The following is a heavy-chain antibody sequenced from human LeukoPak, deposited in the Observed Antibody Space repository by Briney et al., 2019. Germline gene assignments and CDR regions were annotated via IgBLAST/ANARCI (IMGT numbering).Heavy chain of an antibody. Sequence: SETLSLTCAVYGGSFSGYYWSWIRQPPGKGLEWIGEINHSGSTNYNPSLKSRVTISVDTSKNQFSLKLSSVSASDTAVYYCARGGSRLLWFGEPQRYYFDYWGQGTLVTVSS. D-gene: IGHD3-10*01. CDR2: INHSGST. CDR3: ARGGSRLLWFGEPQRYYFDY. CDR1: GGSFSGYY. J-gene: IGHJ4*02. V-gene: IGHV4-34*01.